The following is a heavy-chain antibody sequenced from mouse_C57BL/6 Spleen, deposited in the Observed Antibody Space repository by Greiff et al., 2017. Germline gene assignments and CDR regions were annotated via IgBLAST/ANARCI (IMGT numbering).Heavy chain of an antibody. J-gene: IGHJ2*01. Sequence: QVQLQQPGAELVRPGTSVKLSCKASGYTFTSYWMHWVKQRPGQGLEWIGVIDPSDSYTNYNQKFKGKATLTVDTSSSTAYMQLSSLTSEDSAVYYCARSGHDYGGDFGCWGQGTTLTVSS. CDR3: ARSGHDYGGDFGC. CDR2: IDPSDSYT. V-gene: IGHV1-59*01. D-gene: IGHD2-4*01. CDR1: GYTFTSYW.